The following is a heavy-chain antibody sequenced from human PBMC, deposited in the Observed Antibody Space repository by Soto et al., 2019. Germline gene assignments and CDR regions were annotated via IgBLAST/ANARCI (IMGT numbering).Heavy chain of an antibody. V-gene: IGHV3-74*01. Sequence: PGGSLRLSCAASGFTFSNSWMHWVRQAPGKGLVWVSRINSEGSSTSYADSVKGRFTISRDNAKKTLYLQMNSLRAEDTAVYYCARSGTAMGDYWGQGTLVTVSS. CDR2: INSEGSST. J-gene: IGHJ4*02. CDR3: ARSGTAMGDY. D-gene: IGHD5-18*01. CDR1: GFTFSNSW.